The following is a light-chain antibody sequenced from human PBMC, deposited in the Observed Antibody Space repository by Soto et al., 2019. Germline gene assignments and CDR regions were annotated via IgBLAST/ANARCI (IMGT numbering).Light chain of an antibody. CDR3: HQYYGSPPRT. V-gene: IGKV1-39*01. Sequence: DIQMTQSPSSLSASVGDRVTITCRASQSIRTYLNWYQQKPGKAPKFLIYAASTLQSGVPSRFSGSGSGTDFTLTISSLQAEDVAVYYCHQYYGSPPRTFGQGTKVEIK. CDR2: AAS. J-gene: IGKJ1*01. CDR1: QSIRTY.